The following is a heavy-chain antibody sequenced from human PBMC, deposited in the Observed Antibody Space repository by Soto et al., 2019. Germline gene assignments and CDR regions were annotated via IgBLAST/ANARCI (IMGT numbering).Heavy chain of an antibody. V-gene: IGHV4-30-4*01. CDR2: IYYSGSS. CDR1: GGSISSGGCY. CDR3: ARAIGARYFDY. J-gene: IGHJ4*02. D-gene: IGHD2-15*01. Sequence: PSETMSLTCTVAGGSISSGGCYWSWIRQPPRKSLEWIGYIYYSGSSYYNPSLKSRVTISVDTSKNQFSLKLSSVTAADTAVYYCARAIGARYFDYWGQGTLVTV.